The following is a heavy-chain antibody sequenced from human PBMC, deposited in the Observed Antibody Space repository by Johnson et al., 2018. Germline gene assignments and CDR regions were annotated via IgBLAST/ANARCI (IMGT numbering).Heavy chain of an antibody. J-gene: IGHJ1*01. CDR3: ATPVSAGAEYFQH. CDR1: GYTFTSYF. D-gene: IGHD3-10*01. Sequence: QVQLVQSGAEVKKXGASXKLXCKASGYTFTSYFIHWVRQAPGQGLEWMGIIDPSGGSRRNAQRFQGRLTMASDTSTATVYMEMSSLTSEETAVYYCATPVSAGAEYFQHWGQGTLVTVSS. CDR2: IDPSGGSR. V-gene: IGHV1-46*01.